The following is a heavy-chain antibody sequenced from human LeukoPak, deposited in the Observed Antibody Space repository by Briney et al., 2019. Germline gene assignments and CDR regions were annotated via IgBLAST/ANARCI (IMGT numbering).Heavy chain of an antibody. CDR2: IGIRGDT. CDR1: GFTFIDYD. V-gene: IGHV3-13*01. D-gene: IGHD6-19*01. J-gene: IGHJ4*02. Sequence: PGGSLRLSCAASGFTFIDYDVHWVRKVIGKVLEWVSAIGIRGDTHYSGSVKGRFTISRENAESSLYLQMNSLRAEDTAVYYCARGGIQVSGIDEFDYWGQGTLVTVSS. CDR3: ARGGIQVSGIDEFDY.